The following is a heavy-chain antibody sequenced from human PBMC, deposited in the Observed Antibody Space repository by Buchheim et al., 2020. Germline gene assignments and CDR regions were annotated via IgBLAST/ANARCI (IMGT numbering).Heavy chain of an antibody. CDR3: ARGFRTGSWYRY. Sequence: QVQLQQWGAGLLKPSETLSLTCAVYGGSFSGYYWSWIRQPPGKGLEWIGEINHSGSTNYNPSLKNRVTLSVETTKKQDVLKLDSVTAADTGVYFCARGFRTGSWYRYWGDGTL. D-gene: IGHD6-13*01. CDR2: INHSGST. J-gene: IGHJ4*01. V-gene: IGHV4-34*01. CDR1: GGSFSGYY.